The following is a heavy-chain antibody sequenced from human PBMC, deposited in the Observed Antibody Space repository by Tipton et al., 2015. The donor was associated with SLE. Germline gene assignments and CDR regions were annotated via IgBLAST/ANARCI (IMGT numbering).Heavy chain of an antibody. Sequence: GLVKPSETLSLTCSVSGLTIHNFSSYWGWIRQSPGKGLEWIGNMFFSGSTYYNPSLKSRVTISVDTSNNQFSLSLQSMTAADTAVYYCATGRGADGYYTYGLDVWGQGATVTVSS. CDR2: MFFSGST. CDR1: GLTIHNFSSY. J-gene: IGHJ6*02. CDR3: ATGRGADGYYTYGLDV. V-gene: IGHV4-39*01. D-gene: IGHD1-26*01.